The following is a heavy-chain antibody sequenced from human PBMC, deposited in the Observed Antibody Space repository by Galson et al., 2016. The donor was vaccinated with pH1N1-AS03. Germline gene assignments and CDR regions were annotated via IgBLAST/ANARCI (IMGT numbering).Heavy chain of an antibody. V-gene: IGHV3-7*01. CDR1: GFTFSTYC. Sequence: SLRLSCAASGFTFSTYCMSWVRQAPGKGLEWVANIKQDGSEKFYVDSLKGRFTISRDNAKNSLYLQMSSLRAEDTAIYYCARGPPGDHQLIPLWNWGQGALVTVSS. CDR2: IKQDGSEK. CDR3: ARGPPGDHQLIPLWN. J-gene: IGHJ4*02. D-gene: IGHD2-2*01.